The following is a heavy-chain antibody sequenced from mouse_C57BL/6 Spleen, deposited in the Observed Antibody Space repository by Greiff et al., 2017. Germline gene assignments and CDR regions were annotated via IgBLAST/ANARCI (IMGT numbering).Heavy chain of an antibody. V-gene: IGHV5-6*01. CDR3: ARDGGSPYYFDY. CDR2: ISSGGSYT. CDR1: GFTFSSYG. Sequence: EVKLVESGGDLVKPGGSLKLSCAASGFTFSSYGMSWVRQTPDKRLEWVATISSGGSYTYYPDSVKGRFTISRDNAKNTLYLQMSSLKSEDTAMYYCARDGGSPYYFDYWGQGTTLTVSS. D-gene: IGHD1-1*01. J-gene: IGHJ2*01.